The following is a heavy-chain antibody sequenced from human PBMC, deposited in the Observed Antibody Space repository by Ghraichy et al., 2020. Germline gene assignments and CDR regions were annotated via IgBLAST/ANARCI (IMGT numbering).Heavy chain of an antibody. Sequence: GGSLRLSCAASGFTFSSYWMSWVRQAPGKGLEWVANIKQDGSEKYYVDSVKGRFTISRDNAKNSLYLQMNSLRAEDTAVYYCASPAPGAYCGGDCYRIGAFDIWGQGTMVTVSS. CDR3: ASPAPGAYCGGDCYRIGAFDI. CDR2: IKQDGSEK. CDR1: GFTFSSYW. V-gene: IGHV3-7*03. J-gene: IGHJ3*02. D-gene: IGHD2-21*01.